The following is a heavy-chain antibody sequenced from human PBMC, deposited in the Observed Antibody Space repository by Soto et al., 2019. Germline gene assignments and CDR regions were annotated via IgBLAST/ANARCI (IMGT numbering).Heavy chain of an antibody. CDR2: ISSSSSNI. CDR3: ARDYVGYSSSWYAFDI. Sequence: PGGSLRLSCAASGFTFSSYSMNWVRQAPGRGLEWVSYISSSSSNIHYADSVKGRFTVYRDKAKNSLYLQMNSLRDEDTAVYFCARDYVGYSSSWYAFDIWGQGTMVTVSS. V-gene: IGHV3-48*02. CDR1: GFTFSSYS. D-gene: IGHD6-13*01. J-gene: IGHJ3*02.